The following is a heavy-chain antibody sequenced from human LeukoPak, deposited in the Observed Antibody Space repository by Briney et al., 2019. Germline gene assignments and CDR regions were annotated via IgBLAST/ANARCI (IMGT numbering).Heavy chain of an antibody. J-gene: IGHJ4*02. CDR2: ISYDGSNK. CDR1: GFTFSSFA. D-gene: IGHD6-13*01. CDR3: ANRGSSWYYFDN. V-gene: IGHV3-30*18. Sequence: GRSLRLSCAASGFTFSSFAMHWVRQAPGKGLEWVAVISYDGSNKYYADSVKGRFTISRDNSKNTLYLQMNSLRAEDTAVYYCANRGSSWYYFDNWGQGTLVTVSS.